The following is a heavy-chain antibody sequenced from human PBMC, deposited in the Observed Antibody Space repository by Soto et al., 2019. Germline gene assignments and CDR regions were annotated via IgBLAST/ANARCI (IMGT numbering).Heavy chain of an antibody. D-gene: IGHD3-3*01. V-gene: IGHV4-39*07. CDR3: ARGDFFGVVNYGMDV. CDR2: IYYSGST. CDR1: GGSISSSSYY. Sequence: SETLSLTCTVSGGSISSSSYYWGWIRQPPGKGLEWIGSIYYSGSTNYNPSLKSRVTLSVDTSKNQFSLKLSSVTAADTAVYYCARGDFFGVVNYGMDVWGQGTTVTVSS. J-gene: IGHJ6*02.